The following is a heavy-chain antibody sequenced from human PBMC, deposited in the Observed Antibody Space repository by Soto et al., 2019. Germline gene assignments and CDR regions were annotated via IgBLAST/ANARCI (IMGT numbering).Heavy chain of an antibody. Sequence: EVQLVESGGGLIQPGGSLTLSCAASGFTVSGNYITWVRQPPGKGLEWVSAIFSGDNTYYSDSVKGRFTISRDNSKNTVYLQMNRLRGDDTAVYFCSTGLTLPVRPSFDTWGQGALLTVSS. V-gene: IGHV3-53*01. CDR1: GFTVSGNY. CDR3: STGLTLPVRPSFDT. CDR2: IFSGDNT. J-gene: IGHJ5*02. D-gene: IGHD2-21*02.